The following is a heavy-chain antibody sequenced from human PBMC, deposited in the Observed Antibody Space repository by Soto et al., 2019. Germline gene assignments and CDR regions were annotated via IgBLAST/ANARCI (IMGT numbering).Heavy chain of an antibody. Sequence: PGGSLRLSCAASGFTFSSYWMSWVRQAPGKGLEWVANIKQDGSEKYYVDSVKGRFTISRDNAKNSLYLQMNSLRAEDTAVYYCARSSSGYYHGRLLYGMDVWGQGTTVTVS. D-gene: IGHD3-22*01. J-gene: IGHJ6*02. CDR3: ARSSSGYYHGRLLYGMDV. V-gene: IGHV3-7*01. CDR1: GFTFSSYW. CDR2: IKQDGSEK.